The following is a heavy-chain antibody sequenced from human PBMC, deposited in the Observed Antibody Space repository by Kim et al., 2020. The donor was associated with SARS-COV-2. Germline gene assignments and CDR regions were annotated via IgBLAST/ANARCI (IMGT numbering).Heavy chain of an antibody. Sequence: SETLSLTCAVYGYSFSGSYLCCFRQPPGKGLVGIVEINHSVGTNYNHSLHKRVTTISDTSNNHFSLQLSSVTAADDAVYYCSTGGRQSLGGPIFYY. V-gene: IGHV4-34*01. CDR1: GYSFSGSY. J-gene: IGHJ6*01. D-gene: IGHD6-19*01. CDR2: INHSVGT. CDR3: STGGRQSLGGPIFYY.